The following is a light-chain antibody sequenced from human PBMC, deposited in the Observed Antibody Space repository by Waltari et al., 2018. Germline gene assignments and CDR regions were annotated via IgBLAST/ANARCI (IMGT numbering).Light chain of an antibody. J-gene: IGLJ3*02. V-gene: IGLV3-25*03. Sequence: SFELTQARSVSVSPGQTAKITCSGDALPTYFTSWYQQKTGQAPGLIIYKDNERPAGITERFSGSSSGTVVTLTISDVQAEDEADYYCQSADTTTVVFGGGTKLSVL. CDR2: KDN. CDR3: QSADTTTVV. CDR1: ALPTYF.